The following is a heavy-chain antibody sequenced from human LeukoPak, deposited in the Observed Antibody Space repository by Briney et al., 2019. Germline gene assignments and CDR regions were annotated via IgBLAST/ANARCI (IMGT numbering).Heavy chain of an antibody. J-gene: IGHJ4*02. CDR1: GFTFSSYW. CDR2: IKQDGSEK. D-gene: IGHD2-21*01. Sequence: PGGSLRLSCAASGFTFSSYWMSWVRQAPGKGLEWVANIKQDGSEKYYVDSVKGRFTISRDNAKNSLYLQMNSLRAEDTAVYYCARGYCRDEICQVFPDWGQGTMVTVSS. CDR3: ARGYCRDEICQVFPD. V-gene: IGHV3-7*01.